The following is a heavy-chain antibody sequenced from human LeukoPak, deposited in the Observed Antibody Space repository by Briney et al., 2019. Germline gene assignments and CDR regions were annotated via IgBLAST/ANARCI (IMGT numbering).Heavy chain of an antibody. CDR2: ISNTGIT. CDR3: ARSGGYSSSWSL. D-gene: IGHD6-13*01. CDR1: GGSISTYY. Sequence: SETLSLTCTVSGGSISTYYWNWIRQPPGKGLEWIGYISNTGITTYNPSLKSRVTISVDTSKSQFSLKLSSVTAADTAAYYCARSGGYSSSWSLWGQGTLVTVSS. V-gene: IGHV4-59*01. J-gene: IGHJ4*02.